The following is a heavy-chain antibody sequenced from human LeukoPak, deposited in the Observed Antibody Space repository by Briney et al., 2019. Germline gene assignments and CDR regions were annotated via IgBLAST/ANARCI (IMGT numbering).Heavy chain of an antibody. Sequence: PGRSLRLSCAASGFTFITHGMHWVRQAPGKGLAWVSAISGDGGSTYYADSAKGRFTISRDNAKNTMYLQMNSLSVEDTAVYYCAKDIAASGLPRIFDFWGQGTLVTVSS. CDR1: GFTFITHG. D-gene: IGHD6-13*01. CDR2: ISGDGGST. CDR3: AKDIAASGLPRIFDF. V-gene: IGHV3-23*01. J-gene: IGHJ4*02.